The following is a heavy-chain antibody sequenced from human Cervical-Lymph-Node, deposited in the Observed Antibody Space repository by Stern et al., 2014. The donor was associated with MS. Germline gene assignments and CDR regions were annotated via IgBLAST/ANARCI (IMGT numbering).Heavy chain of an antibody. D-gene: IGHD3-3*01. CDR3: ARDALIRTFGVEDGMDV. CDR1: GYMFTSYG. CDR2: IRADNGDT. Sequence: QVQLVQSGAEVMKPGASVKVSCKASGYMFTSYGISWVRQAPGQGLEWMGWIRADNGDTNYAQTVQGRVTMTTDTSTGTAYMELRSLRSDDTAVYYCARDALIRTFGVEDGMDVWGQGTTVTVSS. J-gene: IGHJ6*02. V-gene: IGHV1-18*01.